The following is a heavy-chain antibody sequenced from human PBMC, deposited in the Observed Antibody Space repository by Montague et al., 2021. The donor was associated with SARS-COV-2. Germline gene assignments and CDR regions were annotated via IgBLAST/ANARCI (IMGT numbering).Heavy chain of an antibody. J-gene: IGHJ4*02. CDR3: ARDFVAAVPDRFDS. CDR2: IFHSGAA. Sequence: SETLSLTCAVSGGFISSGNWWSWGRQPPGKGLEWIGEIFHSGAASYNPSLKSRLTISMDKSKNEFSLKLNAVTAADTAMYYCARDFVAAVPDRFDSWGQGVRVTVSS. CDR1: GGFISSGNW. V-gene: IGHV4/OR15-8*02. D-gene: IGHD6-13*01.